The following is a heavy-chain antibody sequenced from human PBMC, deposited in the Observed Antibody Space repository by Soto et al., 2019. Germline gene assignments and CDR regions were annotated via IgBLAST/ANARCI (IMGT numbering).Heavy chain of an antibody. CDR3: ARDRGAYGMDV. J-gene: IGHJ6*02. CDR2: ISAYNGNT. CDR1: GYTFTSYG. V-gene: IGHV1-18*01. Sequence: QVQLVQAGAEVKKPGASVKVSFKASGYTFTSYGISWVRQAPGQGLEWMGWISAYNGNTNYAQKLQGRVTMTTDTSTSRAYVELRSLRSDDTAVYYCARDRGAYGMDVGGQGTTVTVSS.